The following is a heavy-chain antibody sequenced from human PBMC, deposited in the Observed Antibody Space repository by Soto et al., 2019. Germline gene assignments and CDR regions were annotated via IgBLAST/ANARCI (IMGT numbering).Heavy chain of an antibody. J-gene: IGHJ6*02. D-gene: IGHD3-22*01. Sequence: PSETLSLTSTVSGGSISSYYWSWIRQPPGKGLEWIGYIYYSGSTNYNPSLKSRVTISVDTSKNQFSLKLSSVTAADTAVYYCAGAYSSGWYATYYYDSSGYYHYYYYGMDVWGQGTTVTVSS. CDR3: AGAYSSGWYATYYYDSSGYYHYYYYGMDV. V-gene: IGHV4-59*01. CDR2: IYYSGST. CDR1: GGSISSYY.